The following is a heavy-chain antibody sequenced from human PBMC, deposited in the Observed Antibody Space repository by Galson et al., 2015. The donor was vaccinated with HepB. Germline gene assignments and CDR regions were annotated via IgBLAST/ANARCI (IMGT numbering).Heavy chain of an antibody. J-gene: IGHJ6*02. Sequence: LSLTCAVYGGSFSGYYWSWIRQPPGKGLEWIGEINHSGSTNYNPSLKSRVTISVDTSKNQFSLKLSSVTAADTAVYYCARGDRGAMVTSSLYYYYYGMDVWGQGTTVTVSS. CDR2: INHSGST. CDR1: GGSFSGYY. D-gene: IGHD5-18*01. CDR3: ARGDRGAMVTSSLYYYYYGMDV. V-gene: IGHV4-34*01.